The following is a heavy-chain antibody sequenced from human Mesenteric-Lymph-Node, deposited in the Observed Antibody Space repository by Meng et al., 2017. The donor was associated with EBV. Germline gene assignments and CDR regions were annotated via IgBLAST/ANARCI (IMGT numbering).Heavy chain of an antibody. J-gene: IGHJ4*02. Sequence: QVQLQQSGPGLVKPPQPLPSTCAIPGGSVSSNSAARNWIRQSPSGGLEWLGRTYYRSKWYNDYAVSVKSRITINPDTSKNQFSLQLNYVTPEDTAVYYCASSRPLAGNWKYHYWGQGTLGTVS. V-gene: IGHV6-1*01. CDR3: ASSRPLAGNWKYHY. CDR1: GGSVSSNSAA. D-gene: IGHD1-7*01. CDR2: TYYRSKWYN.